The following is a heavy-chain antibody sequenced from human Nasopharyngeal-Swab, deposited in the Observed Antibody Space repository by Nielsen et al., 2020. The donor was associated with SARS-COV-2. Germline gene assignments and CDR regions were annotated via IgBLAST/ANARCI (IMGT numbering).Heavy chain of an antibody. CDR3: VRGCSGDCHGIDH. D-gene: IGHD2-21*02. CDR1: GFTFSISF. Sequence: GESLKISCVASGFTFSISFIHWVRRAPGKGLVWVSRINSDGSSTNYADSVKGRFTVSRDNAKNTAYLQMDSLAVEDTAMYYCVRGCSGDCHGIDHWGQGTLVTVSS. CDR2: INSDGSST. J-gene: IGHJ1*01. V-gene: IGHV3-74*01.